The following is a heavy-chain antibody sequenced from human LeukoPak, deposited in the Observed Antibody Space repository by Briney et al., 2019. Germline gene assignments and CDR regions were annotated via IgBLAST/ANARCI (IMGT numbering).Heavy chain of an antibody. CDR3: ARAYTSSLRYFDWLSDY. CDR1: GFTFSSYS. CDR2: ISSSSSYI. Sequence: GGSLRLSCAASGFTFSSYSMNWVRQAPGKGLEWVSSISSSSSYIYYADSVKGRFTISRDNAKNSPYLQMNSLRAEDTAVYYCARAYTSSLRYFDWLSDYWGQGTLVTVSS. V-gene: IGHV3-21*01. D-gene: IGHD3-9*01. J-gene: IGHJ4*02.